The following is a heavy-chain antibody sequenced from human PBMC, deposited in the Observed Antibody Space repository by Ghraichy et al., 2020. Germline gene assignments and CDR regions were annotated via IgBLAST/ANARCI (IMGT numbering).Heavy chain of an antibody. CDR3: ARSASGFLEWLPHFDY. V-gene: IGHV5-51*01. CDR1: KYSFTTYW. D-gene: IGHD3-3*01. CDR2: IYPADSNT. Sequence: ESLNISCKASKYSFTTYWIAWVRQMPGKGLEWMGIIYPADSNTRYSPSFQGQVTISADKSISTAYLQWSSLEASDTAMYYCARSASGFLEWLPHFDYWGQGTLVTVSS. J-gene: IGHJ4*02.